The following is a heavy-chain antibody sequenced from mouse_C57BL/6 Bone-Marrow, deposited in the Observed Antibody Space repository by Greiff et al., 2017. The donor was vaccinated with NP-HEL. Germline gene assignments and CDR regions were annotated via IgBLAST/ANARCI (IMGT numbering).Heavy chain of an antibody. D-gene: IGHD2-4*01. V-gene: IGHV1-69*01. J-gene: IGHJ3*01. CDR1: GYTFTSYW. Sequence: VQLQQSGAELVMPGASVKLSCKASGYTFTSYWMHWVKQRPGQGLEWIGEIDPSDSSTNYNQKFKGKSTLTVDKSSSTAYMQLSSLPSEDSAVYYCARFGGLRAWFAYWGQGTLVTVSA. CDR2: IDPSDSST. CDR3: ARFGGLRAWFAY.